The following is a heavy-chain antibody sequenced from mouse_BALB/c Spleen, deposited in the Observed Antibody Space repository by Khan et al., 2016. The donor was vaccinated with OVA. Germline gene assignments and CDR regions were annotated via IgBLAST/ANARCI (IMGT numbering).Heavy chain of an antibody. Sequence: QIQLVQSGPELKKPGETVRISCKASGYTFTDHAMNWLKQAPGKDLKWMGWINTYTGEPTYTDDFKGRFAFSLETSAITAYLQINNLKNEDMATXFCAKVYWYFAVWGAGTTVTVSS. J-gene: IGHJ1*01. V-gene: IGHV9-1*02. CDR1: GYTFTDHA. CDR3: AKVYWYFAV. CDR2: INTYTGEP.